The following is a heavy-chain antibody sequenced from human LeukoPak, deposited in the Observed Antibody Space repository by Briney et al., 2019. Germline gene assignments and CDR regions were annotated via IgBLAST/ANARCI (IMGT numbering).Heavy chain of an antibody. J-gene: IGHJ4*02. V-gene: IGHV3-30*18. CDR3: AKPHRGSSWYSGNYFDY. Sequence: GGSLRLSCGGSGFTFSSYTMNWVRQAPGKGLEWVAVISYDGSNKYYADSVKGRFTISRDNSKNTLYLQMNSLRAEDTAVYYCAKPHRGSSWYSGNYFDYWGQGTLVTVSS. CDR2: ISYDGSNK. CDR1: GFTFSSYT. D-gene: IGHD6-13*01.